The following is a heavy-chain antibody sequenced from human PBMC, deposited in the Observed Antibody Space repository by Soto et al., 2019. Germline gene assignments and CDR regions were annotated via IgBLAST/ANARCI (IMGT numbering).Heavy chain of an antibody. Sequence: QVQLVQSGAEVKTPGSSVKVSCKASGGTFSSYAISWVRQAPGQGLEWMGGLIPIFGTANYAQKFQGRVTITADKSTSTAYMELSSLRSEDTAVYYCASVPAAHNWFDPWGQGTLVTVSS. CDR1: GGTFSSYA. J-gene: IGHJ5*02. D-gene: IGHD2-2*01. CDR3: ASVPAAHNWFDP. CDR2: LIPIFGTA. V-gene: IGHV1-69*06.